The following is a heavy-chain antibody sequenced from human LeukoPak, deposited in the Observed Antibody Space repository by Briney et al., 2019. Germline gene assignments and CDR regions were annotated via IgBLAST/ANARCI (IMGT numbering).Heavy chain of an antibody. CDR3: ARDQDWGSFDI. Sequence: GGSLRLSCAASGFTFSNYGMAWVRQAPGKGLEWVSGIGGRGGRTYFADSVKGRFAISRDNSKNTMYLQMSSLRAEDTAIYYCARDQDWGSFDIWGQGTMVTVSS. CDR2: IGGRGGRT. V-gene: IGHV3-23*01. D-gene: IGHD7-27*01. J-gene: IGHJ3*02. CDR1: GFTFSNYG.